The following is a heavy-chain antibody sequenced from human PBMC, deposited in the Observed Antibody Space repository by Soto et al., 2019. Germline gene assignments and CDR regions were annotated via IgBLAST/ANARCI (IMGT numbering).Heavy chain of an antibody. V-gene: IGHV3-30*18. Sequence: GGSLRLSCAASGFTFSSYGMHWVRQAPGKGLEWVAVISYDGSNKYYTDSVKGRFTISRDNSKNTLYLQMNSLRAEDTAVYYCAKDLGWELRSGMDVWGQGTTVTVSS. CDR1: GFTFSSYG. J-gene: IGHJ6*02. CDR2: ISYDGSNK. CDR3: AKDLGWELRSGMDV. D-gene: IGHD1-26*01.